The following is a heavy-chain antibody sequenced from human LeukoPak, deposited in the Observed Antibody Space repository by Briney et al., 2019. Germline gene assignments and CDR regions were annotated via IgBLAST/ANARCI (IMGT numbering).Heavy chain of an antibody. CDR1: GGSFSGYY. CDR2: INHSGSI. D-gene: IGHD3-3*01. Sequence: SETLSLTCAVYGGSFSGYYWSWVRQPPGKGLEWIGEINHSGSINYNPSLKSRVTISVDTSKNQFSLKLSSVTAADTAVYYCARAKYDFWSGYLHDYWGQGTLVTVSS. J-gene: IGHJ4*02. V-gene: IGHV4-34*01. CDR3: ARAKYDFWSGYLHDY.